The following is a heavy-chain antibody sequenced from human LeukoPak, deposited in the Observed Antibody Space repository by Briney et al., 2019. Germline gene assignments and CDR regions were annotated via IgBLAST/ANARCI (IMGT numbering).Heavy chain of an antibody. J-gene: IGHJ3*02. CDR2: ISGDGGST. V-gene: IGHV3-43*02. CDR3: ARGYYYDSSGYYLSDAFDI. Sequence: GGSLRLSCAASGFIFDDYAMHWVRHAPGKGLEWVSLISGDGGSTYYADSVKGRFTISRDNSKNSLYLQMNSLRTEDTALYYCARGYYYDSSGYYLSDAFDIWGQGTMVTVSS. D-gene: IGHD3-22*01. CDR1: GFIFDDYA.